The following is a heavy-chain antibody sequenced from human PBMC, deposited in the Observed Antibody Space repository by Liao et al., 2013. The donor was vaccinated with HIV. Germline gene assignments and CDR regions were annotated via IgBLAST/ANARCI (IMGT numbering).Heavy chain of an antibody. Sequence: QVQLKESGPRLVRPSQTLSLTCGVSLGSMTSFYWSWIRQAAGKRPECIGRIAPSGSITYNPSLRTRVTMSVDTSRNRFSLQMISLTAADTAVYYCARGVPPDLWGQGILVTVSS. CDR1: LGSMTSFY. V-gene: IGHV4-4*07. CDR3: ARGVPPDL. CDR2: IAPSGSI. D-gene: IGHD6-6*01. J-gene: IGHJ5*02.